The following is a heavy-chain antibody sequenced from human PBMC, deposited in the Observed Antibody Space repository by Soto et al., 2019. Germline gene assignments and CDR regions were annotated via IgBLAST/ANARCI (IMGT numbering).Heavy chain of an antibody. Sequence: GASVKVSCKASGYTFSNYHMHWVRQAPGQGLEWMAIISPTGDSTVSAQKFQGRLIVTRDTSARTLYMELSGLTPDDTAVYYCTREYFVGCGSYSVWGQGTVVTVSS. J-gene: IGHJ4*02. CDR2: ISPTGDST. CDR1: GYTFSNYH. D-gene: IGHD3-10*01. V-gene: IGHV1-46*03. CDR3: TREYFVGCGSYSV.